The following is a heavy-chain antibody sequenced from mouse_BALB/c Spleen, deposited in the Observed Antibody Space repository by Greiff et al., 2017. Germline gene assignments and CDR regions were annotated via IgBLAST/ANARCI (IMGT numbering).Heavy chain of an antibody. J-gene: IGHJ4*01. CDR1: GFTFSSFG. Sequence: EVNVVESGGGLVQPGGSRKLSCAASGFTFSSFGMHWVRQAPEKGLEWVAYISSGSSTIYYADTVKGRFTISRDNPKNTLFLQMTSLRSEDTAMYYCARERYAMDYWGQGTSVTVSS. CDR3: ARERYAMDY. V-gene: IGHV5-17*02. CDR2: ISSGSSTI.